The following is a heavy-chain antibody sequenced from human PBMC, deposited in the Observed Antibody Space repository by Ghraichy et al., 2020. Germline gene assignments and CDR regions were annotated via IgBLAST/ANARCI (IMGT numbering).Heavy chain of an antibody. CDR3: AREGGGGDFKY. Sequence: SVKVSCKASGGTFSSYAISWVRQAPGQGLEWMGGITPIFGTPDYAQKFQGRVTITADKSTSTAYMDLSSLRSDDTAVYYCAREGGGGDFKYWGQGTPVTVSS. CDR1: GGTFSSYA. D-gene: IGHD2-21*02. J-gene: IGHJ4*02. CDR2: ITPIFGTP. V-gene: IGHV1-69*06.